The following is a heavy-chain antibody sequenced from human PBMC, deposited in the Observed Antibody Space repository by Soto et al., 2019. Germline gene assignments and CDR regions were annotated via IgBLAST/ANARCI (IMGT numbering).Heavy chain of an antibody. Sequence: SETLSLTCTVSGGSISSYYWSWIRQPPGKGLEWIGYIYYSGSTNYNPSLKSRVTISVDTSKNQFSLKLSSVTAADTAVYYCASLRRDFWSGYYYYYYGIDVWGQGTTVTVSS. CDR3: ASLRRDFWSGYYYYYYGIDV. J-gene: IGHJ6*02. CDR2: IYYSGST. CDR1: GGSISSYY. V-gene: IGHV4-59*01. D-gene: IGHD3-3*01.